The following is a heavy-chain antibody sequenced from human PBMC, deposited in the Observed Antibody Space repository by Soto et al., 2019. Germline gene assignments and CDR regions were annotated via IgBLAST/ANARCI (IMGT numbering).Heavy chain of an antibody. CDR1: GGTFSSYA. D-gene: IGHD2-2*01. CDR2: IIPIFGTA. V-gene: IGHV1-69*12. Sequence: QVQLVQSGAEVKKPGSSVKVSCKASGGTFSSYAISWVRQAPGQGLEWMGGIIPIFGTANYAQKFQGRVTITADESTSTAYIELSSLRSEDTAVYYCARDGYCISTSCRYGMDVWGQGTTVTVSS. CDR3: ARDGYCISTSCRYGMDV. J-gene: IGHJ6*02.